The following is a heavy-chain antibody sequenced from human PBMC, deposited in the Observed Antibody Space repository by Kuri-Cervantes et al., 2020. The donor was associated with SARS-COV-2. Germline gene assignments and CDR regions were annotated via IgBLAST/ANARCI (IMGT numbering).Heavy chain of an antibody. CDR3: ARVSSEDYYYYYMDV. J-gene: IGHJ6*03. CDR2: IIPIFGTA. D-gene: IGHD3-16*02. CDR1: GGTFSSYA. V-gene: IGHV1-69*05. Sequence: SVKVSCKASGGTFSSYAISWVRQAPGQGLEWTGGIIPIFGTANYAQKFQGRVTITTDESTSTAYMELSSLRSEDTAVYYCARVSSEDYYYYYMDVWGKGTTVTVSS.